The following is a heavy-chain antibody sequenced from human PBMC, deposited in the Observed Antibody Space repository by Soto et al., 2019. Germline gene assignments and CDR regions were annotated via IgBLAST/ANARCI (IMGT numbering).Heavy chain of an antibody. D-gene: IGHD6-13*01. CDR2: TYYRSKWYN. V-gene: IGHV6-1*01. CDR3: ARGVYSSSWPEGYYFDY. Sequence: PSQTLSLPCAISGDSVSSNSAAWNWIRQSPSRGLEWLGRTYYRSKWYNDYAVSVKSRITINPDTSKNQFSLQLNSVTPEDTAVYYCARGVYSSSWPEGYYFDYWGQGTLVTVSS. J-gene: IGHJ4*02. CDR1: GDSVSSNSAA.